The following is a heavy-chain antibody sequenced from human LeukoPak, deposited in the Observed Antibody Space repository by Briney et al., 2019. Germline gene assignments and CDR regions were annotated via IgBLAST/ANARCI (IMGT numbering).Heavy chain of an antibody. J-gene: IGHJ4*02. V-gene: IGHV3-23*01. Sequence: LGGSLRLSCAASRFTFSSYAMNWVRQAPGKGLEWVSAISGSGGSIYYTDSVKGRFTISRDNSKNTLFLQMNSLRAEDTAVYYCAKVWGSYSTGYFDYWGQGTLVTVSS. D-gene: IGHD1-26*01. CDR1: RFTFSSYA. CDR3: AKVWGSYSTGYFDY. CDR2: ISGSGGSI.